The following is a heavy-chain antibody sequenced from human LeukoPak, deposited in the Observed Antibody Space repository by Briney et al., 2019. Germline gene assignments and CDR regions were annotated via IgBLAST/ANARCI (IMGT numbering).Heavy chain of an antibody. Sequence: GGSLRLSCAASGFTFSSYFMSWVRQAPGKGLEWVSTITPGGTTTYYAASVKGRFTLSRDNSKNALHLQMNGLRAEDTAVYYCTTRGTTATDYLESWGQGTLVTVSS. CDR3: TTRGTTATDYLES. J-gene: IGHJ4*02. D-gene: IGHD1-1*01. V-gene: IGHV3-23*01. CDR2: ITPGGTTT. CDR1: GFTFSSYF.